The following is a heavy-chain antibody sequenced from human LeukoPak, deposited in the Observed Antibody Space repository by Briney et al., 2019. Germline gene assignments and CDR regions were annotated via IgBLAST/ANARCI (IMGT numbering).Heavy chain of an antibody. CDR1: GFTFSSYA. Sequence: GGSLRLSCAASGFTFSSYAMHWVRRAPGKGLEWVAVISYDGSNKYYADSVKGRFTISRDNSKNTLYLQMNSLRAEDTAAYYCARDESFTVTNLFDYWGQGTLVTVSS. V-gene: IGHV3-30-3*01. D-gene: IGHD4-17*01. J-gene: IGHJ4*02. CDR3: ARDESFTVTNLFDY. CDR2: ISYDGSNK.